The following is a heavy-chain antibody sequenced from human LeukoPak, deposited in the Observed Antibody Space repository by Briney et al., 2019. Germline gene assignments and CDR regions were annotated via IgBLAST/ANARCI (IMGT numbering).Heavy chain of an antibody. D-gene: IGHD3-22*01. CDR3: ARVYDSSGYQPSYFDY. CDR1: GGSISSYY. CDR2: ISYSGST. J-gene: IGHJ4*02. Sequence: SETLSLTCTVSGGSISSYYWSWIRQPPGKGLEWIGYISYSGSTNYNPSLKSRVTISVDTSKNQFSLKLTSVTAADTAVYYCARVYDSSGYQPSYFDYWGQGTLVTVSS. V-gene: IGHV4-59*08.